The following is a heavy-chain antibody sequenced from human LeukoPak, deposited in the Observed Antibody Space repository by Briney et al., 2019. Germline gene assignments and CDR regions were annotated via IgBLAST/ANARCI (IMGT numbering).Heavy chain of an antibody. CDR1: GGSISSYY. D-gene: IGHD3-10*01. CDR3: ARDRVNYYGSSYYYYGMDV. CDR2: IYYSGST. J-gene: IGHJ6*02. Sequence: SETLSLTCTVSGGSISSYYWSWIRQPPGKGLEWIGYIYYSGSTNYNPSLKSRVTMSVDTSKNQFSLKLSSVTAADTAVYYCARDRVNYYGSSYYYYGMDVWGQGTTVTVSS. V-gene: IGHV4-59*01.